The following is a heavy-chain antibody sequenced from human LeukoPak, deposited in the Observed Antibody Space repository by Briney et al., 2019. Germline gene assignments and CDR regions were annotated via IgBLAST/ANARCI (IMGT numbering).Heavy chain of an antibody. J-gene: IGHJ4*02. Sequence: GGSLRLSCAASGFTFSDYYMSWIRQAPGKGLEWLSYISSSGTTIYYADSVKGRFTISRDNPKNSLYLQMNSLRAEDTAVYYCARTKEMATVSYFDSWGQGTLVTVSS. CDR2: ISSSGTTI. CDR3: ARTKEMATVSYFDS. V-gene: IGHV3-11*04. CDR1: GFTFSDYY. D-gene: IGHD5-24*01.